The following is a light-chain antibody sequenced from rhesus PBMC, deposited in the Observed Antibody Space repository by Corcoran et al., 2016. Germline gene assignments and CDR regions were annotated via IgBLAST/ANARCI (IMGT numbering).Light chain of an antibody. J-gene: IGKJ4*01. Sequence: DIQMTQSPSSLSASVADTVTITCRASPGISSYLNWLQQKPGKAPKVLIYASSTLQSGVPSRFSGSGSGTDFTLTISSLQPEGCATYCCQQYKSYPLTFGGGTKVEIK. CDR3: QQYKSYPLT. CDR2: ASS. CDR1: PGISSY. V-gene: IGKV1-28*02.